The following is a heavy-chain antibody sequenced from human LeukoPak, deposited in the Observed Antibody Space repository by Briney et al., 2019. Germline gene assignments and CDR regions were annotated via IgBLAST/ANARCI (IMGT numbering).Heavy chain of an antibody. CDR2: IRYGGSNT. J-gene: IGHJ2*01. Sequence: GGSLRLSCAASGSTFSNDWMSWVRQAPGKGLDWVAFIRYGGSNTYYVDSVKGRFTISRDNSKNTLYLQMNSLRPEDTAIYYCAKDHLFYGDYQGGYFDLWGRGTLVTVSS. D-gene: IGHD4-17*01. V-gene: IGHV3-30*02. CDR3: AKDHLFYGDYQGGYFDL. CDR1: GSTFSNDW.